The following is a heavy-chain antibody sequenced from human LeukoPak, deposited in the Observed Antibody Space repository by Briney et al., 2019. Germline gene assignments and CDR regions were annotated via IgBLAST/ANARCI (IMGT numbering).Heavy chain of an antibody. J-gene: IGHJ5*02. Sequence: PGGSLRLSCAASGFIFDDYGMSWVRQAPGKGLAGVSGINWNGCSTGYGDSVKGRFTISRDNAKNSLYLQMNSLRAEDTALYYCARDHPSAMVRGVMGGFDPWGQGTLVTVSS. CDR2: INWNGCST. CDR1: GFIFDDYG. D-gene: IGHD3-10*01. CDR3: ARDHPSAMVRGVMGGFDP. V-gene: IGHV3-20*04.